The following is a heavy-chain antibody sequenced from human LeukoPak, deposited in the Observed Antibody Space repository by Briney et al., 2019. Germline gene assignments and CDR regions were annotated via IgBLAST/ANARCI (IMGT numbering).Heavy chain of an antibody. J-gene: IGHJ4*02. CDR3: AAGVNSGLRGIDS. V-gene: IGHV4-61*02. CDR1: GGSISSVAYY. CDR2: IYSSGSA. D-gene: IGHD4-23*01. Sequence: SQTLSLTCTVSGGSISSVAYYWTWIRQPTGKRLEWIGRIYSSGSANSNPSLESRVTLSVDASKNQFSLNLGPVTAADTAVYYCAAGVNSGLRGIDSWGRGMLVTVSS.